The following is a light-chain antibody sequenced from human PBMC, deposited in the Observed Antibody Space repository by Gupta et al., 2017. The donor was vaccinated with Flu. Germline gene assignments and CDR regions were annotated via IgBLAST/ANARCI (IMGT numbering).Light chain of an antibody. CDR2: KAS. J-gene: IGKJ1*01. V-gene: IGKV1-5*03. CDR1: QIIDSW. CDR3: QQYSVAGT. Sequence: DIQMTQSPSTLSASVGDRVTITCRASQIIDSWLAWYQQKPGKAPKLLIYKASNLESGVPSRFSGSGSGTEFTLTISSLQPDDFATYYCQQYSVAGTFGQGTRVELK.